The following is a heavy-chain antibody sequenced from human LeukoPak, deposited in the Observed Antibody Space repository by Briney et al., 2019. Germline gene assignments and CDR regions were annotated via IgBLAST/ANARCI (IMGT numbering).Heavy chain of an antibody. CDR1: GGSFSGYY. V-gene: IGHV4-34*01. Sequence: SETLSLTCAVYGGSFSGYYWSWIRQPPGKGLEWIGEINHSGSTNYNPSLKSRVTISVDTSKNQFSLKLSSVTAADTAVYYCARAAGRGGSQPPFDSWGRETWSPSPQ. CDR2: INHSGST. CDR3: ARAAGRGGSQPPFDS. D-gene: IGHD3-10*01. J-gene: IGHJ4*02.